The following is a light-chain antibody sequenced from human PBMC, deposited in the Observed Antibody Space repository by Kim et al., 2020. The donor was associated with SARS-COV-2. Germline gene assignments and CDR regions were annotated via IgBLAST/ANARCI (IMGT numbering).Light chain of an antibody. V-gene: IGKV1-9*01. J-gene: IGKJ4*01. CDR1: QGISSY. CDR3: QQLNTYPRLT. CDR2: AAS. Sequence: SVGDRVTTPCRASQGISSYLAWYQQKPGKAPKLLIYAASTLQSGVPSRFSGSGSGTEFTLTISSLQPEDFATYYCQQLNTYPRLTFGGGTKVDIK.